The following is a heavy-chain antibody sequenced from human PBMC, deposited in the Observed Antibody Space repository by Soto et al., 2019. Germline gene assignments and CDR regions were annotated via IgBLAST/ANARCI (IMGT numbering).Heavy chain of an antibody. CDR3: ARARYYDFWSGSLIYYYMDV. Sequence: GKVSCKASGYTFTSYGISWLRQAPGQGLEWMGWISAYNGNTNYAQKLQGRVTMTTDTSTSTAYMELRSLRSDDTAVYYCARARYYDFWSGSLIYYYMDVWGKGTTVTVSS. V-gene: IGHV1-18*01. D-gene: IGHD3-3*01. J-gene: IGHJ6*03. CDR2: ISAYNGNT. CDR1: GYTFTSYG.